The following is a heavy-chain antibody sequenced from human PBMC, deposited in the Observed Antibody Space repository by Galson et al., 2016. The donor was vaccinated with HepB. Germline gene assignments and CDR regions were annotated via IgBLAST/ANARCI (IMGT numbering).Heavy chain of an antibody. CDR2: ISYDGGIK. J-gene: IGHJ6*02. V-gene: IGHV3-30-3*01. CDR1: GFTFRNYA. CDR3: AKDHAFLGLYFYGMDV. Sequence: SLRLSCAASGFTFRNYAMHWVRQAPGKGLEWVAVISYDGGIKTYADSVKGRFTISRDNSKNTLYLQMNSLRAEDTAVYYCAKDHAFLGLYFYGMDVWGQGTTVTVSS. D-gene: IGHD3-9*01.